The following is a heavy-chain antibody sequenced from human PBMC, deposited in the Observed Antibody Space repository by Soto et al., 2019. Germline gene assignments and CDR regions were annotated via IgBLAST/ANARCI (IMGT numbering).Heavy chain of an antibody. J-gene: IGHJ3*02. CDR1: GFSLSANGMR. Sequence: SGPTLVNPTQTLTLTCTSSGFSLSANGMRVNWIRQPPGKALEWLARIDWDGDTYYTTSLKTRLTISKATSKNQVVLTMTNMDPVDTATYYCARMSFFDTGDAFDIWGQGTMVTVS. CDR2: IDWDGDT. V-gene: IGHV2-70*04. CDR3: ARMSFFDTGDAFDI. D-gene: IGHD1-1*01.